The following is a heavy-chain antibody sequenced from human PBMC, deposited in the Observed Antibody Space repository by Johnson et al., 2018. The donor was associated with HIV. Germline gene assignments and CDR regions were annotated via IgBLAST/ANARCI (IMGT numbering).Heavy chain of an antibody. D-gene: IGHD4-17*01. V-gene: IGHV3-66*02. Sequence: MQLVGSGGGLVQPGGSLRLSCAASGFNVSNNYLTWVRQAPGKGLEWVSVIYSGGTTYYADSVKGRFTISRDNSKNTLYLQINSLSAEDTAVYYCARGIRFVEAGRENDGFDIWGQGTMVTVSS. J-gene: IGHJ3*02. CDR1: GFNVSNNY. CDR2: IYSGGTT. CDR3: ARGIRFVEAGRENDGFDI.